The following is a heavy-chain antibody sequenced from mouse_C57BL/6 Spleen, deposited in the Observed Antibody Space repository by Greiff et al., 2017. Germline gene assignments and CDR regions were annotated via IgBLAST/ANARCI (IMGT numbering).Heavy chain of an antibody. CDR2: INPNNGGT. D-gene: IGHD1-1*01. J-gene: IGHJ4*01. CDR3: ARRYYGSSLYYAMDY. CDR1: GYTFTDYY. Sequence: EVQLQQSGPELVKPGASVKISCKASGYTFTDYYMNWVKQSHGKSLEWIGDINPNNGGTSYNQKFKGKATLTVDKSSSTAYMELRSLTSEDSAVYYCARRYYGSSLYYAMDYWGQGTSVTVSS. V-gene: IGHV1-26*01.